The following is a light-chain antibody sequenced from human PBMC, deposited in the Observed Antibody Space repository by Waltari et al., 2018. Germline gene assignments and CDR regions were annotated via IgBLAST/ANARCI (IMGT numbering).Light chain of an antibody. J-gene: IGKJ4*01. V-gene: IGKV1-5*03. Sequence: DIQMTQSPSTLSASVGDRVIFSCRASQCISKWLAWYQQKPGKAPKLLINKASTLESGVPSRFSGSGSGTEFTLTISSLQPEDFATYYCQQYNSYALLSFGGGTKVEIK. CDR3: QQYNSYALLS. CDR2: KAS. CDR1: QCISKW.